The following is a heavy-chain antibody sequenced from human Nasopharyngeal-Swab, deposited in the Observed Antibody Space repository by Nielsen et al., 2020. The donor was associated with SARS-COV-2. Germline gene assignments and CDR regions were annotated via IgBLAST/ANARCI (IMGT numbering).Heavy chain of an antibody. Sequence: SETLSLTCAVYGGSFSGYYWSWIRQPPGKGLEWIGEIYHSGSTNYNPSHKSRVTISVDTSKNHFSLNLSSVTAADTAVYYCARGVKWPVRRWDYYYCYMDVWGKGTTVTVSS. CDR3: ARGVKWPVRRWDYYYCYMDV. J-gene: IGHJ6*03. V-gene: IGHV4-34*01. CDR1: GGSFSGYY. CDR2: IYHSGST. D-gene: IGHD6-19*01.